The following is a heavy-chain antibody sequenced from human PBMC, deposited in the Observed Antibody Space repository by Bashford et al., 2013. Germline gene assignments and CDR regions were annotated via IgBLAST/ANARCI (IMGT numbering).Heavy chain of an antibody. V-gene: IGHV4-4*07. J-gene: IGHJ6*02. CDR2: IYTSGST. Sequence: SETLSLTCNISGGSISPYYWSWIRQPAGKGLEWIGRIYTSGSTNYNPSLKSRVTISVDTSKNQFSLKLSSVTAADTAVYYCARSLEGRMGRGMEEYYYGSGNGGMDVWGQGTTVTVSS. CDR1: GGSISPYY. D-gene: IGHD3-10*01. CDR3: ARSLEGRMGRGMEEYYYGSGNGGMDV.